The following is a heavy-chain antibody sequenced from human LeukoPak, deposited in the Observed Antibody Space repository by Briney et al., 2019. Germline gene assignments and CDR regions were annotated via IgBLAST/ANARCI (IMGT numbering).Heavy chain of an antibody. CDR2: INHSGST. CDR3: ARGYDYGGNSGGFDY. Sequence: PSETLSLTCAVYGGSFSGYYWSWIRQPPGKGLEWIGEINHSGSTNYNSSLKSRVTISVDTSKNQFSLKLSSVTAADTAVYYCARGYDYGGNSGGFDYWGQGTLVTVSS. D-gene: IGHD4-23*01. V-gene: IGHV4-34*01. J-gene: IGHJ4*02. CDR1: GGSFSGYY.